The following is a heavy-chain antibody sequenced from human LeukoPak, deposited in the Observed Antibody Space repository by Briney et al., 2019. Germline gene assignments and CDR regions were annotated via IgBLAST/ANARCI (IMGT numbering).Heavy chain of an antibody. Sequence: GESLKISCXGSGYSFTSYWIGWVRQMPGKGLEWMGIIYPGDSDTRYSPSFQGQVTISADKSISTAYLQWSSLKASDTAMYYCARHAYCGGVCYSLPEIAFDIWGQGTMVTVSS. V-gene: IGHV5-51*01. CDR1: GYSFTSYW. CDR3: ARHAYCGGVCYSLPEIAFDI. J-gene: IGHJ3*02. D-gene: IGHD2-21*02. CDR2: IYPGDSDT.